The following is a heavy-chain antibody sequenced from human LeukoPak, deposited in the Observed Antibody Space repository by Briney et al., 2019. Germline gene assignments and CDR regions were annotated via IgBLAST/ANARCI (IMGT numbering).Heavy chain of an antibody. CDR1: GFSFTSYW. CDR3: ARPSLSSGPDY. J-gene: IGHJ4*02. Sequence: GESLKISCKGSGFSFTSYWIGWVRQMPGKGLEWMGIIYAGDSDTRYNPSFQGQVTISADKSISTAYLQWGSLKASDTARYYCARPSLSSGPDYWGQGTLVTVSS. V-gene: IGHV5-51*01. CDR2: IYAGDSDT. D-gene: IGHD6-25*01.